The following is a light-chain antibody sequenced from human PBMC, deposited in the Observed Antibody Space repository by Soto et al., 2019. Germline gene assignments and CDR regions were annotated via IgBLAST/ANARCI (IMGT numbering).Light chain of an antibody. V-gene: IGLV1-51*02. J-gene: IGLJ3*02. CDR1: SSNIGKNY. CDR2: EDA. Sequence: QSVLTQSPSVSATPGQTVTISCSGGSSNIGKNYVSWYQQLPGTDPKRLIYEDAKRPPGISDRFSASKSGTSTTLLITGRQNGDEADYYCETWYSSLKAGVFGGGTKLTVL. CDR3: ETWYSSLKAGV.